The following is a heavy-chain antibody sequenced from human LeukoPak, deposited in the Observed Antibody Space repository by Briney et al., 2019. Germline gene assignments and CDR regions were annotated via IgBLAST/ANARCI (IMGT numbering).Heavy chain of an antibody. CDR2: ISSSGSTI. D-gene: IGHD6-13*01. V-gene: IGHV3-11*04. CDR1: GFTFSDHY. J-gene: IGHJ4*02. CDR3: ATGYSGSWSYYFDY. Sequence: GGSLRLSCAASGFTFSDHYMDWVRQAPGKGLEWVSYISSSGSTIYYADSVKGRFTISRDNAKNSLYLQMNSLRAEDTAVYYCATGYSGSWSYYFDYWGQGTLVTVSS.